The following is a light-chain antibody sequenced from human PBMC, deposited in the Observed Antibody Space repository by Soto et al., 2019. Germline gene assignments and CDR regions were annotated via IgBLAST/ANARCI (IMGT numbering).Light chain of an antibody. CDR1: QDISNY. Sequence: DIQMPQSPSSLSASVGDRVTITCQASQDISNYLNWYQQKPGKAPKLLIYDASNLETGVPSRVSGSGSGTHVTFTISSLQTEDIGTYYCQQYDILPITFGRGTRLEIK. J-gene: IGKJ5*01. V-gene: IGKV1-33*01. CDR2: DAS. CDR3: QQYDILPIT.